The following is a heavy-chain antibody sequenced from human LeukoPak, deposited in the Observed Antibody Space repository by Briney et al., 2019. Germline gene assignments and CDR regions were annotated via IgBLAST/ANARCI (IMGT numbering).Heavy chain of an antibody. J-gene: IGHJ4*02. CDR3: AKSGAVRFDY. CDR1: GFTFSSYA. V-gene: IGHV3-23*01. Sequence: GALRLSCAASGFTFSSYAMSWVRQAPGKGLEWVSSISGRDGSTYYADSVKGRFTISRDNSKNTLYLQMNSLRAEDTAVYYCAKSGAVRFDYWGQGTPVTVSS. D-gene: IGHD3-16*01. CDR2: ISGRDGST.